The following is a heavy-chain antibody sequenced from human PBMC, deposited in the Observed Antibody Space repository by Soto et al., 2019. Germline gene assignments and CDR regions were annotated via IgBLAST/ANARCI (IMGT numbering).Heavy chain of an antibody. CDR3: ARTYYYRSGTYFAWFDP. V-gene: IGHV4-34*01. CDR2: IKHSGGT. CDR1: GGSFSGYY. D-gene: IGHD3-10*01. J-gene: IGHJ5*02. Sequence: PSETLSLTCDVYGGSFSGYYWSWIRQSPGKGLEWIGQIKHSGGTNYNPLLKSRVTISVDTPRNQFSLKLSSVTAADTAVYFCARTYYYRSGTYFAWFDPWGQGTLLTVSS.